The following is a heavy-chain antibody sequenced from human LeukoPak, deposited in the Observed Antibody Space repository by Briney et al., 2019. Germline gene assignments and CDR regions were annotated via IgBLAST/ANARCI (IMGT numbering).Heavy chain of an antibody. CDR1: GYTFTSYA. D-gene: IGHD3-3*01. Sequence: ASVKVSCKDSGYTFTSYAMHWVRQAPGQRLEWMGWINAGNGNTKYSQKFQGRVTITRDTSASTAYMELSSLRSEDTAVYYCARDRTLLRFLDYWGQGTLVTVSS. CDR3: ARDRTLLRFLDY. CDR2: INAGNGNT. V-gene: IGHV1-3*01. J-gene: IGHJ4*02.